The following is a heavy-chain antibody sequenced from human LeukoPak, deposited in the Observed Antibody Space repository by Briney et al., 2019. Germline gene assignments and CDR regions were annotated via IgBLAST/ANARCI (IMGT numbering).Heavy chain of an antibody. CDR3: ASVYSSSWYLTFDY. J-gene: IGHJ4*02. CDR1: GFTFSSYW. D-gene: IGHD6-13*01. Sequence: GGSLRLSCAASGFTFSSYWMHWVRQAPGKGLVWVSRINTDGSSTSYADSVKGRFTISRDNAKNTLYLQMNSLRAEDTAVYYCASVYSSSWYLTFDYWGQGTLVTVSS. V-gene: IGHV3-74*01. CDR2: INTDGSST.